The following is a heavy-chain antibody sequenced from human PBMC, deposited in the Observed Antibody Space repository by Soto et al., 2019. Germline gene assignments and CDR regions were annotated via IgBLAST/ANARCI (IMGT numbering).Heavy chain of an antibody. J-gene: IGHJ5*02. CDR1: GGSISDSSYY. Sequence: PSETLSLTCTVSGGSISDSSYYWGWIRQPPGKGLEWIGSVYYGGNTYYNPSLKSRLTISVATSKNQVSLKLNSVTAADTAVYYFVSSKGFLQWVFRWSAPWVQGTLVTVSP. D-gene: IGHD3-3*01. CDR2: VYYGGNT. V-gene: IGHV4-39*01. CDR3: VSSKGFLQWVFRWSAP.